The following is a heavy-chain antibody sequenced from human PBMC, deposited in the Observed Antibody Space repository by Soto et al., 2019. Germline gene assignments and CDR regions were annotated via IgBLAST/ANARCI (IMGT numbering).Heavy chain of an antibody. V-gene: IGHV1-24*01. Sequence: ASVKVSCKVSGYTLTELSMHWVRQAPGKGLEWMGGFDPEDGETIYAQKFQGRVTMTEDTSTDTAYMELSSLRSEDTAVYYCATCEGVGANYYYYGMDVWGQGTTVTVSS. CDR2: FDPEDGET. CDR3: ATCEGVGANYYYYGMDV. J-gene: IGHJ6*02. D-gene: IGHD1-26*01. CDR1: GYTLTELS.